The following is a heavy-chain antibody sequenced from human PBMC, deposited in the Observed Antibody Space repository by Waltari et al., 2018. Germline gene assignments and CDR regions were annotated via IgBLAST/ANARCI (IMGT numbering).Heavy chain of an antibody. CDR3: ARGGINWNYVSLHYYFDY. CDR2: INHSGST. Sequence: QVQLQQWGAGLLKPSETLSLTCAVYGGSFSGYYWSWLRQPPGKGLEWIGEINHSGSTNYNPSLKSRVTISVDTSKNQFSLKLSSVTAADTAVYYCARGGINWNYVSLHYYFDYWGQGTLVTVSS. D-gene: IGHD1-7*01. V-gene: IGHV4-34*01. J-gene: IGHJ4*02. CDR1: GGSFSGYY.